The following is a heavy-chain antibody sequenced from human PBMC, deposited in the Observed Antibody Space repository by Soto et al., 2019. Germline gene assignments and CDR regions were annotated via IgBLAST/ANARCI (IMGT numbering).Heavy chain of an antibody. CDR3: ARDRRVVVAATDLDY. D-gene: IGHD2-15*01. J-gene: IGHJ4*02. V-gene: IGHV3-33*08. CDR2: IWYDGSNK. CDR1: GFTFSSYG. Sequence: VQLVESGGGLVKPGGSLRLSCAASGFTFSSYGMHWVRQAPGKGLEWVAVIWYDGSNKYYADSVKGRFTISRDNSKNTLYLQMNSLRAEDTAVYYCARDRRVVVAATDLDYWGQGTLVTVSS.